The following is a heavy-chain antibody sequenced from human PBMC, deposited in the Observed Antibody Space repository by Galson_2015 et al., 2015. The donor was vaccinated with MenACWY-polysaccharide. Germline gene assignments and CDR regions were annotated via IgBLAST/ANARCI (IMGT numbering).Heavy chain of an antibody. CDR1: GLRFSGSG. D-gene: IGHD2-15*01. CDR3: AREGSRIVFHAFDV. V-gene: IGHV3-33*05. J-gene: IGHJ3*01. Sequence: SLRLSCAASGLRFSGSGMHWVRQAPGKGLEWGAVIQYDGSKIVYADSVKGRFTVSRDNSKNTLYLEMNSLRAEDTAVYYCAREGSRIVFHAFDVWGQGTMVIVSS. CDR2: IQYDGSKI.